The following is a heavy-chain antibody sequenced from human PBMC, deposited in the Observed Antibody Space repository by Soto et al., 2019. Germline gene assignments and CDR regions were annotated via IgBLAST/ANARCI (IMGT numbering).Heavy chain of an antibody. CDR2: ISYDGSNK. D-gene: IGHD6-13*01. J-gene: IGHJ5*02. Sequence: GGSLRLSCAASGFTFSSYGMHWVRQAPGKGLEWVAVISYDGSNKYYADSVKGRFTISRDNSKNTLYLQMNSLRAEDTAVYYCATLTGPIAAAGTRFRFDPWGQGTLVTVSS. V-gene: IGHV3-30*03. CDR1: GFTFSSYG. CDR3: ATLTGPIAAAGTRFRFDP.